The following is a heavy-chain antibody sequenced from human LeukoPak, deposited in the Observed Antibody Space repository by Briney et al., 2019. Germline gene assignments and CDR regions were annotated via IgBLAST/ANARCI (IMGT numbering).Heavy chain of an antibody. Sequence: QPGGSLGLSCAASGFAFSFYAMSWLRQPPGKGLEWVSTINANSGTTSYAASVRGRFTISRDNSKNTLYLQMNSLRAEDTAIYYCVSTVTTSYGMDVWGQGTTVTVSS. V-gene: IGHV3-23*01. CDR1: GFAFSFYA. CDR3: VSTVTTSYGMDV. CDR2: INANSGTT. J-gene: IGHJ6*02. D-gene: IGHD4-11*01.